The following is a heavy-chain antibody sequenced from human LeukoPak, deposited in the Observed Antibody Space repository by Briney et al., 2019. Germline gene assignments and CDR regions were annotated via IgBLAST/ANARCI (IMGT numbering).Heavy chain of an antibody. V-gene: IGHV3-66*01. J-gene: IGHJ4*02. Sequence: GGSLRLSCAASGFTVSSNYMSWVRQAPGKGLEWVSVIYSGGSTYYADSVKGTFTISRDNSKNTLYLQMNNLGAEDTAVYYCARDRPPAYWGQGTLVTVSS. CDR2: IYSGGST. CDR1: GFTVSSNY. CDR3: ARDRPPAY.